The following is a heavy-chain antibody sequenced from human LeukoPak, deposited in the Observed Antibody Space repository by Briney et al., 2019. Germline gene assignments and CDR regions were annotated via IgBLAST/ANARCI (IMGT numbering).Heavy chain of an antibody. CDR2: IIPIFGTA. D-gene: IGHD4-11*01. J-gene: IGHJ5*02. V-gene: IGHV1-69*05. CDR1: GGTFSSYA. Sequence: SVKVSCKASGGTFSSYAISWVRQAPGQGLEWMGGIIPIFGTANYAQKFQGRVTITTDESTSTAYMELSSLRSEDAAVYYCAKVYSTYFPNWFDPWGQGTLVTVSS. CDR3: AKVYSTYFPNWFDP.